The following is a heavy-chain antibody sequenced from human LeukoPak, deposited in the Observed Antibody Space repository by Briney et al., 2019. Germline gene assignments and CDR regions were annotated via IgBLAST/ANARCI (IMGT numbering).Heavy chain of an antibody. CDR3: ARDLSGITGYTYGRGIDY. D-gene: IGHD5-18*01. CDR1: GFIFTTSA. CDR2: ISSSSSYI. Sequence: GGSLRLSCAASGFIFTTSAMSWVRQAPGKGLEWVSSISSSSSYIYYADSVKGRFTISRDNAKTSLYLQMNSLRAEDTAVYYCARDLSGITGYTYGRGIDYWGQGTLVTVSS. V-gene: IGHV3-21*01. J-gene: IGHJ4*02.